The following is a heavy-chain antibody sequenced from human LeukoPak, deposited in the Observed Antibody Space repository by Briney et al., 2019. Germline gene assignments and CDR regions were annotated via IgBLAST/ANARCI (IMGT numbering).Heavy chain of an antibody. V-gene: IGHV3-7*01. CDR1: GFTFSNFW. CDR3: ARIRGGY. Sequence: GGSLRLSCVAAGFTFSNFWMHWVRQAPGKGLEWLANIKEDGSAKHYPDSVKGRFTISRDNAKNSLYLQMDSLRAEDTAIYYCARIRGGYWGQGTLVTVSS. J-gene: IGHJ4*02. CDR2: IKEDGSAK. D-gene: IGHD3-10*01.